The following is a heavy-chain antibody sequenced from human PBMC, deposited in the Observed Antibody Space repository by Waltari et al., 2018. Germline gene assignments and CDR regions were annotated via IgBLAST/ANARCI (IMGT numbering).Heavy chain of an antibody. CDR2: IYYSGST. V-gene: IGHV4-39*01. Sequence: QLQLQESGPGLVKPSETLSLTCTVSGGSISSSSYYWGWIRQPPGKGLEWIGSIYYSGSTYYNPPLKSRVTISVDTSKNQFSLKLSSVTAADTAVYYCARHAFSSVLYWYFDLWGRGTLVIVSS. J-gene: IGHJ2*01. CDR3: ARHAFSSVLYWYFDL. CDR1: GGSISSSSYY. D-gene: IGHD3-10*01.